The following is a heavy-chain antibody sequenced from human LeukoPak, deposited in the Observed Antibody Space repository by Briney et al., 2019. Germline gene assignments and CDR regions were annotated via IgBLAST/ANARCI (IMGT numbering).Heavy chain of an antibody. CDR1: GGTFSSYA. Sequence: SVKVSCKASGGTFSSYAISWVRQAPGQGLEWMGRIIPILGIANYAQKFQGRVTITADKSTSTAYMELSSLRSEDTAVYYCAREDAAMANFDYWGQGTLVTVSS. CDR2: IIPILGIA. CDR3: AREDAAMANFDY. V-gene: IGHV1-69*04. J-gene: IGHJ4*02. D-gene: IGHD5-18*01.